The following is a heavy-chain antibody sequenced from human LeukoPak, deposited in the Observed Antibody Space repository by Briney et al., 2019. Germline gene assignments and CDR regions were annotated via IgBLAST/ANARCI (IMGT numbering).Heavy chain of an antibody. J-gene: IGHJ5*02. CDR1: GFTFSSYA. CDR2: ISGSGGST. D-gene: IGHD4-11*01. V-gene: IGHV3-23*01. Sequence: GGSLRLSCAASGFTFSSYAMSWVRQAPGKGLEWVSAISGSGGSTYYADSVKGRFTISRDNSKNTLYLQMSSLRAEDTAVYYCVKGTVTTRINWFDPWGQGTLVTVSS. CDR3: VKGTVTTRINWFDP.